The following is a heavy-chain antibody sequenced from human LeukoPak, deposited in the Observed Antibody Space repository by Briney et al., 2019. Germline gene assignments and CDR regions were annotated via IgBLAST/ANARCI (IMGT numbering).Heavy chain of an antibody. V-gene: IGHV1-8*01. D-gene: IGHD3-22*01. Sequence: GASVKVSCKASGYTFTSYDINWVRQATGQGLAWMEWMNPNRGNTGYAQKFQGRVTMTRNTSISTAYMELSSLRSEDTAVYYCARGRYYDSSGSTTFGYWGQGTLVTVSS. CDR2: MNPNRGNT. CDR3: ARGRYYDSSGSTTFGY. CDR1: GYTFTSYD. J-gene: IGHJ4*02.